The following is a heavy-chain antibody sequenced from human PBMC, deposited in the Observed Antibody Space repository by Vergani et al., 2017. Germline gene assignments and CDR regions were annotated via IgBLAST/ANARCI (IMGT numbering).Heavy chain of an antibody. D-gene: IGHD3-3*01. Sequence: EVQLVESGGGLVQPGRSLRLSCAASGFPFDDYAMHWVRQAPGKGLEWVSGISWNSGSIGYADSVKGRFTISRDNAKNSLYLQMNSLRAEDTALYYCAKDHYDFGSGYPNLSPFDLWGRGTLVTVSS. V-gene: IGHV3-9*01. CDR1: GFPFDDYA. CDR3: AKDHYDFGSGYPNLSPFDL. J-gene: IGHJ2*01. CDR2: ISWNSGSI.